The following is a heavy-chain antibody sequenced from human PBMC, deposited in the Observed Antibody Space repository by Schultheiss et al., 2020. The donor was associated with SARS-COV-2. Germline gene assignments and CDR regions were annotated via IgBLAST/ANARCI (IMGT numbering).Heavy chain of an antibody. J-gene: IGHJ5*02. D-gene: IGHD2-2*01. CDR3: TTDLYCSSTSCYAGGSWFDP. V-gene: IGHV3-15*01. Sequence: GESLKISCAASGFTFSNAWMSWVRQAPGKGLEWVGRIKSKTDGGTTDYAAPVKGRFTISRDDSKNTLYLQMNSLKTEDTAVYYCTTDLYCSSTSCYAGGSWFDPWGQGTLVTVSS. CDR2: IKSKTDGGTT. CDR1: GFTFSNAW.